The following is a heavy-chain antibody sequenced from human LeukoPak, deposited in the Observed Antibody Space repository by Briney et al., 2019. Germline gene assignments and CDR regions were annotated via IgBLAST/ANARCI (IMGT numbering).Heavy chain of an antibody. J-gene: IGHJ4*02. CDR1: GFTFTTYW. D-gene: IGHD4-17*01. V-gene: IGHV3-74*01. CDR2: ISTDGSST. Sequence: PGGSLRLSCAASGFTFTTYWMHWVRHAPGRGLAWVSRISTDGSSTSYADSVKGRFTISRDNAKNTLFLQMNSLRAEDTAVYYCARDGMTTVTTGWGQGTLVTVSS. CDR3: ARDGMTTVTTG.